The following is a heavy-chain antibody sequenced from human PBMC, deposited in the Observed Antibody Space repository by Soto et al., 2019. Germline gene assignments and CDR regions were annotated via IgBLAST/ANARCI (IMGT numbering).Heavy chain of an antibody. CDR2: INHSGST. J-gene: IGHJ4*02. V-gene: IGHV4-34*01. CDR1: GGSFSGYY. CDR3: ARGRRRSSSSLAPLDD. Sequence: SETLSLTCAVYGGSFSGYYWSWIRQPPGKGLEWIGEINHSGSTNYNPSLKSRVTISVDTSKNQFSLKLSSVTAADTAVYYCARGRRRSSSSLAPLDDWAQGTLVTVSS. D-gene: IGHD6-13*01.